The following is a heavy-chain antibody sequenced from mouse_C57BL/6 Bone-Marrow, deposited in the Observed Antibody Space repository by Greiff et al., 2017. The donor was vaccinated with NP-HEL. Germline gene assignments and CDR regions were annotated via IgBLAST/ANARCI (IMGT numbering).Heavy chain of an antibody. CDR2: ISYDGSN. D-gene: IGHD3-1*01. CDR3: ARGANPYYAMDY. Sequence: ESGPGLVKPSQSLSLTCSVTGYSITSGYYWNWIRQFPGNKLEWMGYISYDGSNNYNPSLKNRISITRDTSKNQFFLKLNSVTTEDTATYYCARGANPYYAMDYWGQGTSVTVSS. V-gene: IGHV3-6*01. CDR1: GYSITSGYY. J-gene: IGHJ4*01.